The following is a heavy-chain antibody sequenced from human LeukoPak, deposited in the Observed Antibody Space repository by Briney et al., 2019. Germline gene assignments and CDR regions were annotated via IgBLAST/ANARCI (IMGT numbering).Heavy chain of an antibody. CDR2: LNSDGSST. D-gene: IGHD1-7*01. Sequence: GGSLRLSCAASGFTFSSYWMHWVRQAPGKGLVWVSCLNSDGSSTRYADSVRGRFTISRDNAKNTLYLQMNSPRAEDTAVYYCATGNYHAFDIWGQGTMVTVSS. CDR3: ATGNYHAFDI. J-gene: IGHJ3*02. CDR1: GFTFSSYW. V-gene: IGHV3-74*01.